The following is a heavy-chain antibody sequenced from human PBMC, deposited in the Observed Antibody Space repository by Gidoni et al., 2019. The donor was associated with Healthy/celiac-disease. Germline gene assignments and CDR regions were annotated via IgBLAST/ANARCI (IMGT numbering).Heavy chain of an antibody. CDR3: TTDLSEGDPYYDFWSGYPNP. J-gene: IGHJ5*02. CDR2: IKSKTDGGTT. CDR1: GFTFSNAW. Sequence: EVQLVESGGGLVKPGGSLRLSCAASGFTFSNAWMSWVRQAPGTGLEWVGRIKSKTDGGTTDYAAPVKGRFTISRDDSKNTLYLQMNSLKTEDTAVYYCTTDLSEGDPYYDFWSGYPNPWGQGTLVTVSS. D-gene: IGHD3-3*01. V-gene: IGHV3-15*01.